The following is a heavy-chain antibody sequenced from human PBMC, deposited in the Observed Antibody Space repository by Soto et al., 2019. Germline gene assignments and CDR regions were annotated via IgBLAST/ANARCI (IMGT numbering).Heavy chain of an antibody. J-gene: IGHJ6*02. Sequence: VASVKVSCKASGYTFTGYYMHWVRQAPGQGLEWMGWINPNSGGTNYAQKFQGWVTMTRDTSISTAYMELSRLRSDDTAVYYCAREPPYTNYYYYGMDVWGQGTTVTVSS. V-gene: IGHV1-2*04. CDR2: INPNSGGT. CDR1: GYTFTGYY. CDR3: AREPPYTNYYYYGMDV.